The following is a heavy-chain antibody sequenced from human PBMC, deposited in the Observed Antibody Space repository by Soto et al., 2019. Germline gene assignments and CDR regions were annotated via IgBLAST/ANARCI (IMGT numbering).Heavy chain of an antibody. CDR2: ISSSSSTI. CDR1: GFTFSSYS. V-gene: IGHV3-48*01. D-gene: IGHD3-3*01. J-gene: IGHJ6*04. Sequence: RLSCAASGFTFSSYSMNWVRQAPGKGLEWVSYISSSSSTIYYADSVRGRFTISRDNAKNSLYLQMNSLRAEDTAVYYCARAPPWYYDFWSGYSTGRWGKGTTVTVSS. CDR3: ARAPPWYYDFWSGYSTGR.